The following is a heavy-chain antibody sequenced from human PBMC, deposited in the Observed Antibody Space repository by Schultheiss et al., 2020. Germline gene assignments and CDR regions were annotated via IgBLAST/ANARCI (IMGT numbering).Heavy chain of an antibody. CDR1: GYTFTSYG. Sequence: ASVKVSCKASGYTFTSYGISWVRQAPGQGLEWMGWISAYNGNTNYAQKLQGRVTMTTDTSTSTAYMELRSLRSDDTAVYYCARGRYYYDSSGYSYYYYYGMDVWGQGTTVTVSS. D-gene: IGHD3-22*01. CDR2: ISAYNGNT. CDR3: ARGRYYYDSSGYSYYYYYGMDV. V-gene: IGHV1-18*01. J-gene: IGHJ6*02.